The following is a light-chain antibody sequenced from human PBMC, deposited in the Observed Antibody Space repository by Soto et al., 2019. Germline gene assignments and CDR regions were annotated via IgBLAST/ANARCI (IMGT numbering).Light chain of an antibody. CDR2: KAS. CDR3: QQYNSIPWT. CDR1: QSISSW. Sequence: DIQMTQSPSTLSASVGDRATITCRASQSISSWLAWYQQKPGKAPKLLIYKASSLESGVPSRFSGSGSGTECTLTISSLQPDDFATYYGQQYNSIPWTCGQGTKVDIK. V-gene: IGKV1-5*03. J-gene: IGKJ1*01.